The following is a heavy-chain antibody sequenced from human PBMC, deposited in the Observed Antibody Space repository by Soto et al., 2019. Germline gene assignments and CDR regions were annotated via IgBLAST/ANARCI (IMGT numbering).Heavy chain of an antibody. Sequence: QAQLVESGGGVVQPGRSLRLSCAASGFTFSSYGMHWVRQAPGKGLEWVAVIWYDGSKKYYVDSVKGRFTISRDNSKNTVYLQMDSLRAEDTAVYYCARYNSGRQDYWGQGTQVTVSS. CDR3: ARYNSGRQDY. CDR1: GFTFSSYG. V-gene: IGHV3-33*01. CDR2: IWYDGSKK. J-gene: IGHJ4*02. D-gene: IGHD5-12*01.